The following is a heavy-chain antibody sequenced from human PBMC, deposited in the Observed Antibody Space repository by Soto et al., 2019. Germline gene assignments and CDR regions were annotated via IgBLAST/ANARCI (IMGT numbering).Heavy chain of an antibody. J-gene: IGHJ4*02. Sequence: PGGSLRLSCAASGFTFSSYGMHWVRQAPGKGLEWVAVISYDGSNKYYADSVKGRFTISRDNSKNTLYLQMNSLRAEDTAVYYCAKDGDYYYGSGSYRRVPFDYWGQGTLVTVSS. V-gene: IGHV3-30*18. CDR2: ISYDGSNK. D-gene: IGHD3-10*01. CDR1: GFTFSSYG. CDR3: AKDGDYYYGSGSYRRVPFDY.